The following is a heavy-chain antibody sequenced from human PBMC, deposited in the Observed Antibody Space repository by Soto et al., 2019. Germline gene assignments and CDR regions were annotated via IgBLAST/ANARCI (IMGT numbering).Heavy chain of an antibody. J-gene: IGHJ5*02. V-gene: IGHV3-23*01. Sequence: EVQLLESGGGLVQPGGSLRLSCAASGFTFSRYAMSWVRQAPGKGLEWVSAISGSGGSTYYADSVKGRFTISRDNSKNSLYLQMNSLRAEDTAVYYCAKGGDYGSGLFDPWGQGTLVTVSS. CDR3: AKGGDYGSGLFDP. CDR2: ISGSGGST. D-gene: IGHD3-10*01. CDR1: GFTFSRYA.